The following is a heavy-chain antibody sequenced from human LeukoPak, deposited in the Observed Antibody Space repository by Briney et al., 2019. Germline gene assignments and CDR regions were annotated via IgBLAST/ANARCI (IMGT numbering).Heavy chain of an antibody. D-gene: IGHD3-16*01. V-gene: IGHV4-39*01. CDR1: GDSLYY. CDR3: ARHHTSSKPIDY. CDR2: VYSTGHT. J-gene: IGHJ4*02. Sequence: SETLPLTCTVSGDSLYYWGWIRQPPGKGLEWIGSVYSTGHTNYNLSLKSRVTMSIDTSKNQLSLKLTSVTAADTAMYYCARHHTSSKPIDYWGQGTLVTVSS.